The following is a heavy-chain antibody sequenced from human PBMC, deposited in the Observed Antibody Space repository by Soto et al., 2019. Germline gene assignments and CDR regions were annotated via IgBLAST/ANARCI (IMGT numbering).Heavy chain of an antibody. J-gene: IGHJ4*02. CDR2: MNPNSGNT. CDR1: GYTFTRYD. CDR3: ARTLYGDNVDY. V-gene: IGHV1-8*01. Sequence: QVQLVQSGAEVKKPGASVKLSCKASGYTFTRYDITWVRQSTGQGLEWMGWMNPNSGNTGYAQKFQGRVTMTRNTSISTAYMGLSSLRAEDTAVYYCARTLYGDNVDYWGQGTLVTVSS. D-gene: IGHD4-17*01.